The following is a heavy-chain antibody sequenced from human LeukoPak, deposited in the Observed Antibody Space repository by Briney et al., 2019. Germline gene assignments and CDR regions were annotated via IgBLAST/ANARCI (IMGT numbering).Heavy chain of an antibody. D-gene: IGHD6-19*01. J-gene: IGHJ4*02. V-gene: IGHV3-33*06. CDR1: GFTFSSYG. CDR3: AKDGGSGWYVGSDY. Sequence: GGSLRLSCAASGFTFSSYGMHWVRQAPGEGLEWVAVIWYDGSNKYYADSVKGRFTISRDNSKNTLYLQMNSLRAEDTAVYYCAKDGGSGWYVGSDYWGQGTLVTVSS. CDR2: IWYDGSNK.